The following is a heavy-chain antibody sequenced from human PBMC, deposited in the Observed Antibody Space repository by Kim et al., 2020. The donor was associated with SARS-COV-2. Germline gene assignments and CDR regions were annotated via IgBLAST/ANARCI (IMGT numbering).Heavy chain of an antibody. Sequence: VKGRFTISRDNSKNTLYLQMNSLRAEDTAVYYCAKDLETAAAGTPNAFDIWGQGTMVTVSS. J-gene: IGHJ3*02. D-gene: IGHD6-13*01. V-gene: IGHV3-30*02. CDR3: AKDLETAAAGTPNAFDI.